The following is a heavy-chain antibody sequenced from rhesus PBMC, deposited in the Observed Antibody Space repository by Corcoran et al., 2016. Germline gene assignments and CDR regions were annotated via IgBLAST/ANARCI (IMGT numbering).Heavy chain of an antibody. D-gene: IGHD5-24*01. J-gene: IGHJ6*01. CDR2: SSYAGYST. CDR3: AKDRALHTLGGYGLDS. CDR1: GFTFVNYV. V-gene: IGHV3S5*01. Sequence: EVQLVETGGGLVQPGGSLRLSCAASGFTFVNYVMSWVRQAPGTGLEWVAGSSYAGYSTYYAHHVKCLFTISRHNSKNTLSLQMNSLRAEDTAVYYCAKDRALHTLGGYGLDSWGQGVVDTVSS.